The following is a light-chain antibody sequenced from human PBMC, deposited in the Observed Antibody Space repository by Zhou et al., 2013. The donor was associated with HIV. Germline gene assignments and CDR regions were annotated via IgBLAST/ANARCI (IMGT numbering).Light chain of an antibody. CDR3: QQFNSFF. CDR1: QSLLYSDGHTY. V-gene: IGKV2-30*01. J-gene: IGKJ4*01. CDR2: KVS. Sequence: DVVMTQSPLSLPVTLGQPASISCRSSQSLLYSDGHTYLNWFQQRPGQSPRRLIYKVSNRDSGVPDRFSGSGSGTDFTLTISSLQPEDFAAYYCQQFNSFFFGGGTKVEIK.